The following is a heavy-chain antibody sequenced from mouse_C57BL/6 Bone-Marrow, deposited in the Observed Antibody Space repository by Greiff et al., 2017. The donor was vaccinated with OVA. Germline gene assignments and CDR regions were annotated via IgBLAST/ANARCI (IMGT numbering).Heavy chain of an antibody. CDR3: AKEIMITTVGWYFDV. J-gene: IGHJ1*03. CDR2: INPNYGTT. V-gene: IGHV1-39*01. Sequence: VQLQQSGPELVKPGASVKISCKASGYSFTDYNMNWVKQSNGQSLEWIGVINPNYGTTSYNQKFKGKATLTVDQSSSTAYMQLNSLTSEDSAVYYCAKEIMITTVGWYFDVWGTGTTVTVSS. CDR1: GYSFTDYN. D-gene: IGHD1-1*01.